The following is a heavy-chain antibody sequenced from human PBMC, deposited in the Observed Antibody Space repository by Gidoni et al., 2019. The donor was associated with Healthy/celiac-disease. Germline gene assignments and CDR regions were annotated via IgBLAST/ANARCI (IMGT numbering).Heavy chain of an antibody. CDR3: AREGARLLPIDY. V-gene: IGHV3-11*01. CDR2: SSSSGSTI. D-gene: IGHD2-15*01. CDR1: GFPCSDYY. J-gene: IGHJ4*02. Sequence: QVQLVDSAGGLVKPGGSLTLSCAASGFPCSDYYMSWIRQAPGKGWEWVLSSSSSGSTIYYADSVKGRFTISRDNAKNALYLKMNSLRAEDTAVYYCAREGARLLPIDYWGQGTLVTVSS.